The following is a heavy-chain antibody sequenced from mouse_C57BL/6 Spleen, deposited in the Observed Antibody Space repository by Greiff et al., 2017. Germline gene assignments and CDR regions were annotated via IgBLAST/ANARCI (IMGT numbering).Heavy chain of an antibody. D-gene: IGHD2-1*01. Sequence: QVQLKQPGAELVRPGSSVKLSCKASGYTFTSYWMHWVKQRPIQGLEWIGNIDPSDSETHYTQKFKDKATLTVDKSSSTAYMQLSSLTSEDSAVYYCAREEGGNYVTWFAYWGQGTLVTVSA. CDR1: GYTFTSYW. V-gene: IGHV1-52*01. CDR3: AREEGGNYVTWFAY. J-gene: IGHJ3*01. CDR2: IDPSDSET.